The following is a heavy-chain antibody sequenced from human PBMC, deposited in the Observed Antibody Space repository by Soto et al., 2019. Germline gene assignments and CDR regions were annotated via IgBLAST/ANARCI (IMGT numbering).Heavy chain of an antibody. CDR3: ARLFSHQRFLEWLLYVDGFAP. CDR1: GGSISSSSYY. J-gene: IGHJ5*02. Sequence: SETLSLTCTVSGGSISSSSYYWGWIRQPPGKGLEWIGSIYYSGSTYYNPSLKSRVTISVDTSKNQFSLKLSSVTAADTAVYYCARLFSHQRFLEWLLYVDGFAPWAQETLVTVSS. D-gene: IGHD3-3*01. V-gene: IGHV4-39*01. CDR2: IYYSGST.